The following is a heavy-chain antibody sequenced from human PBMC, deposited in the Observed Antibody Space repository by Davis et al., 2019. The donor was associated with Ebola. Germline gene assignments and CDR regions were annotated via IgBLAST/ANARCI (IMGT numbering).Heavy chain of an antibody. V-gene: IGHV1-69*04. CDR3: AREVGRWLHKGPFDY. D-gene: IGHD5-24*01. Sequence: SVKVSCKTSGDAFSNHAINWVRQAPGQGLEWVGKIIPVLDITYYAQKFQGRVTITADKSTTTVYMDVNSLKSEDTAVYYCAREVGRWLHKGPFDYWGQGTLVTVSS. J-gene: IGHJ4*02. CDR2: IIPVLDIT. CDR1: GDAFSNHA.